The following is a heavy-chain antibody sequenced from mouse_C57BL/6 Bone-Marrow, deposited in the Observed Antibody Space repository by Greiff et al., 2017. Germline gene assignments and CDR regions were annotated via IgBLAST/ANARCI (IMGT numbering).Heavy chain of an antibody. CDR1: GYTFTSYG. Sequence: QVQLQQSGAELARPGASVKLSCKASGYTFTSYGISWVKQRTGQGLEWIGEIYPRSGNTYYNEKFKGKATLTADKSSSTAYMELRSLTSEDSAVYFCARYWDGYYLWYFDVWGTGTTVTVSS. J-gene: IGHJ1*03. CDR2: IYPRSGNT. CDR3: ARYWDGYYLWYFDV. D-gene: IGHD2-3*01. V-gene: IGHV1-81*01.